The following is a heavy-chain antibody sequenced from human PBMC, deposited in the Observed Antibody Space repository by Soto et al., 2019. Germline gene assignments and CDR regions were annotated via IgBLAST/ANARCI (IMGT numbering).Heavy chain of an antibody. V-gene: IGHV1-46*01. D-gene: IGHD2-8*01. CDR1: GYTFTSYY. CDR2: INPSGGST. J-gene: IGHJ4*02. Sequence: QVQLVQSGAEVKKPGASVKISCKASGYTFTSYYMHWVRQAPGQGLEWMGIINPSGGSTNYAQKLQGRVAMTREKSTSTVYMELNSLRSEDTAVYYCARPPYPGCINAVCYPLDYWGQGTLVTVSS. CDR3: ARPPYPGCINAVCYPLDY.